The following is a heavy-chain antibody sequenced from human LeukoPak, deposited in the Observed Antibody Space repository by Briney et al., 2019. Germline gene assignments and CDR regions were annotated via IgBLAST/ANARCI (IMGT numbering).Heavy chain of an antibody. CDR3: ARGNSDAFDI. CDR2: IWYDGSYK. J-gene: IGHJ3*02. V-gene: IGHV3-33*01. CDR1: GXTFSNYA. D-gene: IGHD4-23*01. Sequence: GSLRLSFAASGXTFSNYAMHWVRQAPGKGLEWMAIIWYDGSYKYYADSVKGRFTISRDNSKNTLYLQVNSLTAEDTAVYYCARGNSDAFDIWGHGTMVTVSS.